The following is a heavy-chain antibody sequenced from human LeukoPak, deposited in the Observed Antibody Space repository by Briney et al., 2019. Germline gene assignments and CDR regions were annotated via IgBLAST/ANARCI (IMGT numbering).Heavy chain of an antibody. CDR3: ARDYYYGSGTVPANYGMDV. J-gene: IGHJ6*02. Sequence: AASVKVSCKASGYSFTSYYMLWVRQAPGQGPEWMGIINPSSGGTDYAQKFQGRTTMTRDTSTRTVYMELSRLTFEDTAVYYCARDYYYGSGTVPANYGMDVWGQGTTVTVSS. V-gene: IGHV1-46*01. CDR1: GYSFTSYY. D-gene: IGHD3-10*01. CDR2: INPSSGGT.